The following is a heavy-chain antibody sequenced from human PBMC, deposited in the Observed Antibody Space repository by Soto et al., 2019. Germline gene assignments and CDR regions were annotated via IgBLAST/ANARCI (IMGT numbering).Heavy chain of an antibody. CDR3: ARDRLVPYGYGMVV. Sequence: QMQLVESGGGVVQPGRSLRLSCAASGFTFRSYGIHWVRQAPGKGLEWVALIWFDGSKKYYVDSVKGRFAVSRDNSKNTLYLQMNSLRLEDTAVYYCARDRLVPYGYGMVVWGQGTTVTVSS. V-gene: IGHV3-33*01. J-gene: IGHJ6*02. CDR1: GFTFRSYG. D-gene: IGHD2-2*01. CDR2: IWFDGSKK.